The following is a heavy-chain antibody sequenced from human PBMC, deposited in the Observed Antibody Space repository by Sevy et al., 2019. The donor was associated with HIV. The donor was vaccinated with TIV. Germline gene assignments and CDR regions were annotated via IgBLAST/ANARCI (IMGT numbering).Heavy chain of an antibody. CDR1: GFTFSSYS. CDR3: ARDAPFAAFHI. CDR2: ISSSSSYI. V-gene: IGHV3-21*01. Sequence: GGSLRLSCASSGFTFSSYSMNWVRQAPGKGLEWVSSISSSSSYIYYADSVKGQFTISRDNAKNSLYLQMNSLRAEDTAVYYCARDAPFAAFHIWGQGAMVTVSS. J-gene: IGHJ3*02.